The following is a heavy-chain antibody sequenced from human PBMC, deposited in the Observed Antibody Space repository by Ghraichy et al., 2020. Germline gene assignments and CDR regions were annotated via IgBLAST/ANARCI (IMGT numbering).Heavy chain of an antibody. CDR1: GFTFSNCG. CDR2: ISSSSSAI. Sequence: GGSLRLSCAASGFTFSNCGMNWVRQAPGKGLEWVSYISSSSSAIYYADSVKGRFTISRDNAKNLLYLQMNSLRDEDTAVYYCARAGLTTEQGIDYWGQGTLVTVSS. D-gene: IGHD4-11*01. V-gene: IGHV3-48*02. CDR3: ARAGLTTEQGIDY. J-gene: IGHJ4*02.